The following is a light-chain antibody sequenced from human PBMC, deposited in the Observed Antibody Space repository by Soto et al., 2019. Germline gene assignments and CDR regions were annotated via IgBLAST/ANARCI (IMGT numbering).Light chain of an antibody. Sequence: DVLMTQSPSSLSASVGDRVTITCQASQDINNYLNWYQQKPGKAPKLLIYDASNLETGVPLRFSGSGSATEFTFTISSLQHEDIATYYCQQCDNLPYTFGQGTKLEMK. J-gene: IGKJ2*01. CDR1: QDINNY. V-gene: IGKV1-33*01. CDR2: DAS. CDR3: QQCDNLPYT.